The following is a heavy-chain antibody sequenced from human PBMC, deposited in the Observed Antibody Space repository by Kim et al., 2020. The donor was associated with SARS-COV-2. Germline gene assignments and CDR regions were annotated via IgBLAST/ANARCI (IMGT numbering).Heavy chain of an antibody. CDR1: GGSISSYY. CDR3: ARDRHLLGMDV. Sequence: SETLSLTCTVSGGSISSYYWSWIRQPPGKGLEWIGYIYYSGSTNYNPSLKSRVTISVDTSKNQFSLKLSSVTAADTAVYYCARDRHLLGMDVWGQGTTVTVSS. CDR2: IYYSGST. J-gene: IGHJ6*02. V-gene: IGHV4-59*01.